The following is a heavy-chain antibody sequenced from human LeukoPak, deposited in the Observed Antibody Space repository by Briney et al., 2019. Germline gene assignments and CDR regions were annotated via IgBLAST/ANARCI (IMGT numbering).Heavy chain of an antibody. CDR3: AKDPAATNPYYFDY. D-gene: IGHD6-13*01. Sequence: GGSLRLSCAASGFTFSSYGMHWVRQAPGKGLEWVAFIRYDGSNKYYADSVRGRFTISRDNSKNTLYLQMNSLRAEDTAVYYCAKDPAATNPYYFDYWGQGTLVTVSS. J-gene: IGHJ4*02. CDR1: GFTFSSYG. V-gene: IGHV3-30*02. CDR2: IRYDGSNK.